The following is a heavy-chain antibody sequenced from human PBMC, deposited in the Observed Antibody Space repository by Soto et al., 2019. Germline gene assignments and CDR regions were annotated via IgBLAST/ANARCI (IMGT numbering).Heavy chain of an antibody. CDR3: ARGANWFDP. V-gene: IGHV4-59*01. J-gene: IGHJ5*02. CDR1: GGSISSYY. CDR2: IYYSGST. Sequence: SETLSLTCTVSGGSISSYYWSWIRQPPGKGLEWIGYIYYSGSTNYNPSLKSRVTISVDTSKNQFSLKLSSVTAADTAVYYCARGANWFDPWGQGTLVTVSS.